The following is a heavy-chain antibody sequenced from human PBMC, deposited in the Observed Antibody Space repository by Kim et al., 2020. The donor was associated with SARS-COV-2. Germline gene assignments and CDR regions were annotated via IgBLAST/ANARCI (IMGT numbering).Heavy chain of an antibody. D-gene: IGHD6-19*01. J-gene: IGHJ4*02. V-gene: IGHV3-64D*09. CDR3: VKEQWLVTSTLDD. Sequence: YADSVKGRFTISRDNSKNTVYLQMSILIAEDTAVYYCVKEQWLVTSTLDDWDQGTLVTVSS.